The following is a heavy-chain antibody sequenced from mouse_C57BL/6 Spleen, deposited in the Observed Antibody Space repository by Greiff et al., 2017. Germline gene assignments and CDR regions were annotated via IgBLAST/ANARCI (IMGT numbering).Heavy chain of an antibody. CDR3: ARGGTYGSSFDY. J-gene: IGHJ2*01. CDR2: IYPSDSET. V-gene: IGHV1-61*01. D-gene: IGHD1-1*01. Sequence: QVQLQQPGAELVRPGSSVKLSCKASGYTFTSYWMDWVKQRPGQGLEWIGNIYPSDSETHYNQKFKDKATLTVDKSSSTAYMQLSSLTSADSAVYYCARGGTYGSSFDYWGQGTTLTVSS. CDR1: GYTFTSYW.